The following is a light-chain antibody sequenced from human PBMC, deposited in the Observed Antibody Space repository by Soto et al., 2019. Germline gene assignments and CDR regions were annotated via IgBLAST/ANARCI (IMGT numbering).Light chain of an antibody. Sequence: EIVMTQSPATLSVSPGESGTLSCRASQSVSTNLAWYQQTPGQAPRLLIFDASARATGIPARFSGSGSGTEFTLTISSLQSEDFAVDYCQQYDNWLGTFGQGTKVEVK. J-gene: IGKJ1*01. CDR2: DAS. CDR1: QSVSTN. V-gene: IGKV3D-15*01. CDR3: QQYDNWLGT.